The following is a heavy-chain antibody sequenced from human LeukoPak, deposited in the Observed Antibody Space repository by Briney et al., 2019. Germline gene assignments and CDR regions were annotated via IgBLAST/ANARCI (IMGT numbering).Heavy chain of an antibody. CDR3: ARAGGGYDHGWGAFDI. CDR1: GYSFTGYY. D-gene: IGHD5-18*01. J-gene: IGHJ3*02. CDR2: INADSGGT. V-gene: IGHV1-2*02. Sequence: ASVRVSCKSSGYSFTGYYLHWVRQAPGQGPEWMGWINADSGGTSYPQNFQGRVAMTRDRSITTAYMELSSLRSDDTAVYYCARAGGGYDHGWGAFDIWGQGTMVTVSS.